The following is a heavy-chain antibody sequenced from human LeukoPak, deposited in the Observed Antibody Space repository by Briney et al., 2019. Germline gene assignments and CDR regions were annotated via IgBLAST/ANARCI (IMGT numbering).Heavy chain of an antibody. CDR3: AKRWYLDY. CDR1: GFTFSTYT. J-gene: IGHJ4*02. D-gene: IGHD1-1*01. Sequence: PGGSLRLSCAASGFTFSTYTMNWVRQAPGKGLEWVSSISTSSIYIYYADSVKGRFTISRDNSKNTLYLQMNSLRVEDTAIYYCAKRWYLDYWGQGTLVTVSS. V-gene: IGHV3-21*04. CDR2: ISTSSIYI.